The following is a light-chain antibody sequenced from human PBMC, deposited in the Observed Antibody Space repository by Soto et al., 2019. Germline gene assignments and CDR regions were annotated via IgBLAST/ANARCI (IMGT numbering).Light chain of an antibody. CDR1: SSNVGTYDL. CDR2: EGT. Sequence: QSALTQPASVSASPGQSITISCTGTSSNVGTYDLVSWYQHHPDKAPKLIIYEGTKRPSGISSRFSGSKSGNTASLTISGLQAEDDADYYCCSSAVGAALVFGGGTKLTVL. J-gene: IGLJ2*01. V-gene: IGLV2-23*01. CDR3: CSSAVGAALV.